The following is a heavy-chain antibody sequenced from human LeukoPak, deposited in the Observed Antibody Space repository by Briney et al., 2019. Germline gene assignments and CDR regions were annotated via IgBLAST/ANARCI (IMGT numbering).Heavy chain of an antibody. CDR1: GFTFSNYW. D-gene: IGHD3-10*01. Sequence: GGSLRLSCTGSGFTFSNYWMHWVRQAPGKGLVWVSGINSDGSSTNYADSVKGRFTISRDNAKNTLYLQMDSLIAEDTAIYYCGLSMVRALSPDYWGQGTLVTVSS. CDR3: GLSMVRALSPDY. J-gene: IGHJ4*02. CDR2: INSDGSST. V-gene: IGHV3-74*01.